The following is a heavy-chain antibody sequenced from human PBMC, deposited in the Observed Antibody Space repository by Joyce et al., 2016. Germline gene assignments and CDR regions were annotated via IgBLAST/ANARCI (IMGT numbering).Heavy chain of an antibody. Sequence: QVQLVQSGAEVKKPGASVKLSCKASGYIFSNYYMHWVRQAPGQGLEWMGINDPKDASTNYAQKCQGRVTVTRDTSTSTDYMHLSSLGSEDTAVYYCARTESGSYSDWGLGTLVTVSS. CDR1: GYIFSNYY. D-gene: IGHD1-26*01. CDR2: NDPKDAST. V-gene: IGHV1-46*03. J-gene: IGHJ4*02. CDR3: ARTESGSYSD.